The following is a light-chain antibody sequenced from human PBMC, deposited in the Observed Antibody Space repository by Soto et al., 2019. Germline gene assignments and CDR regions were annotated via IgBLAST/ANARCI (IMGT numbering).Light chain of an antibody. CDR2: DAS. CDR3: QHRFNWPFT. J-gene: IGKJ3*01. V-gene: IGKV3-11*01. CDR1: QSVSSL. Sequence: IEMTQSPATLSVSPGERATLSCRASQSVSSLLAWYQQKPGQAPRLLIYDASNRATGIAARFSGSGSGTDFTLTISSLEPEDFAVYYCQHRFNWPFTFGPGTKVDI.